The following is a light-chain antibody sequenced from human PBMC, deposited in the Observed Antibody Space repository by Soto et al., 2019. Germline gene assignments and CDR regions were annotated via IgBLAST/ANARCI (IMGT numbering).Light chain of an antibody. CDR1: QSVSSN. Sequence: ELVMTQSPVTLSVSPGARATLSCRASQSVSSNLAWYQQKPGQAPRLLISDASTRATGIPARFSGSGSGTEGTITISSLQSEDGEVYDGQQFNNWPRTFGQGTKVDIK. CDR3: QQFNNWPRT. CDR2: DAS. V-gene: IGKV3-15*01. J-gene: IGKJ1*01.